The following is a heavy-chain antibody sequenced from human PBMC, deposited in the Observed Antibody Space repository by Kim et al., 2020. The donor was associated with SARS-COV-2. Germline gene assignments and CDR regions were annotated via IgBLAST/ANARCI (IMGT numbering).Heavy chain of an antibody. CDR1: GGSISSGGYY. V-gene: IGHV4-31*03. CDR3: ARERLLLWFVEPQRDYGMDV. J-gene: IGHJ6*02. Sequence: SETLSLTCTVSGGSISSGGYYWSWIRQHPGKGLEWIGYIYYSGRTYYNPSLKSRVTISVDTSKNQFSLKLSSVTAADTAVYYCARERLLLWFVEPQRDYGMDVWGQGTTVTVSS. CDR2: IYYSGRT. D-gene: IGHD3-10*01.